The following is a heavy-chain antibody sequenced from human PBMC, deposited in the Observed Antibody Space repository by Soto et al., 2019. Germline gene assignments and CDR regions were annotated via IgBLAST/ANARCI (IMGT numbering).Heavy chain of an antibody. J-gene: IGHJ6*02. D-gene: IGHD3-10*01. Sequence: GSLRLSCVASGFTVSRNYVTWVRQAPGKGLEWVSYIHSDGSTFYTESVKDRFTVSRDNSKNTLYLHMNSLRVEDTAIYYCARDQFFGSASSNNRYSYFYGMDVWGQGTTVTVSS. CDR3: ARDQFFGSASSNNRYSYFYGMDV. V-gene: IGHV3-53*01. CDR2: IHSDGST. CDR1: GFTVSRNY.